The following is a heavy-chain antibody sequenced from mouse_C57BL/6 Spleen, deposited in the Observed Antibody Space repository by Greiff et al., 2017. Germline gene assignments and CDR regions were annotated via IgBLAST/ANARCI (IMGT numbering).Heavy chain of an antibody. D-gene: IGHD1-1*01. V-gene: IGHV1-82*01. J-gene: IGHJ2*01. CDR2: IYPGDGDT. CDR3: ARSPTVVADFDY. CDR1: GYAFSSSW. Sequence: QVQLQQSGPELVKPGASVKISCKASGYAFSSSWMNWVKQRPGKGLEWIGRIYPGDGDTNYNGKFKGKATLTADKSSSTAYMQLSSLTSEDFAVYFCARSPTVVADFDYWGQGTTLTVSS.